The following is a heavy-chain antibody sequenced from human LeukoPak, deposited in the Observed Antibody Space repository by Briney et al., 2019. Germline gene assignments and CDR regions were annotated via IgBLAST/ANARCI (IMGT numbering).Heavy chain of an antibody. CDR2: IKQDGSEK. CDR3: AREEVATTLYLYYYYGMDV. CDR1: GFTFSSYW. Sequence: GGSLRLSCAASGFTFSSYWMSWVRQAPGKGLEWVANIKQDGSEKYYVDSVKGRFTISRDNAKNSLYLQMNSLRAEDTAVYYCAREEVATTLYLYYYYGMDVWGQGTTVTVSS. J-gene: IGHJ6*02. D-gene: IGHD5-12*01. V-gene: IGHV3-7*01.